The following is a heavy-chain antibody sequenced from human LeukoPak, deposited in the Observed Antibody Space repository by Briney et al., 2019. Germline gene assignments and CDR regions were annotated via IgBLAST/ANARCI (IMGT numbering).Heavy chain of an antibody. J-gene: IGHJ2*01. CDR1: GYSFTNYW. CDR3: ARHRGYYNLDFDL. CDR2: IYPGDSDT. V-gene: IGHV5-51*01. D-gene: IGHD5-24*01. Sequence: GESLKISCKGSGYSFTNYWVGWVRQMPGKGLEWMGIIYPGDSDTRYGPSFQGQVTISADKSISTAYLQWSSLKASDTAMYYCARHRGYYNLDFDLWGRGTLVTVSS.